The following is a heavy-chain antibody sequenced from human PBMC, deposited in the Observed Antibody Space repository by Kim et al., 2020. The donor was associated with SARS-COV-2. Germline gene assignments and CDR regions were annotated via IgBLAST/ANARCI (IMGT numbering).Heavy chain of an antibody. CDR2: IIPILGIA. CDR1: GGTFSSYA. Sequence: SVKVSCKASGGTFSSYAISWVRQAPGQGLEWMGRIIPILGIANYAQKFQGRVTITADKSTSTAYMELSSLRSEDTVGYYCAVAYYESSGHPWGQGTRV. CDR3: AVAYYESSGHP. V-gene: IGHV1-69*04. D-gene: IGHD3-22*01. J-gene: IGHJ5*02.